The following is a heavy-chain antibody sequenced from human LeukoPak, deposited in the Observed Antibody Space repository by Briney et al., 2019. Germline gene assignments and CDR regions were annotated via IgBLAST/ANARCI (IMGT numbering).Heavy chain of an antibody. V-gene: IGHV4-34*01. J-gene: IGHJ4*02. CDR1: GGSFSGYY. CDR3: ARGYYSNYVGDFDY. D-gene: IGHD4-11*01. CDR2: INHSGST. Sequence: KPSETLSLTCAVYGGSFSGYYWSWIRQPPGKGLEWIGEINHSGSTNYNPSLKSRVTISVDTSKNQFSLKLSSVTAADTAVYYCARGYYSNYVGDFDYWGQGTLVTVSS.